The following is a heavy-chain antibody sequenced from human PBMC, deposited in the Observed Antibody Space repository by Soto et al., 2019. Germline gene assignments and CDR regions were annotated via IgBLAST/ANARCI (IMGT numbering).Heavy chain of an antibody. CDR1: GFTFSSYA. Sequence: GGSLRLSCAASGFTFSSYAMTWVRQPPGKGLDWVSAISGSGGSTYYADSVKGRFTISRDNSKNTLYVRMSSLRAEDTAVYYCTRYYYESSGYYVYWGQGTLVTVSS. D-gene: IGHD3-22*01. J-gene: IGHJ4*02. CDR3: TRYYYESSGYYVY. CDR2: ISGSGGST. V-gene: IGHV3-23*01.